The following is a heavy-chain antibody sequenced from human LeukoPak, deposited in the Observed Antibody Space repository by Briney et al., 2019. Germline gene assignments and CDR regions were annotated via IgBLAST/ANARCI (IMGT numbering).Heavy chain of an antibody. CDR1: GGSISSYY. CDR3: ARDGTTMVRGVQNYYYGMDV. V-gene: IGHV4-4*07. D-gene: IGHD3-10*01. Sequence: PSETLSLTCTVSGGSISSYYWSWIRQPAGKGLEWIGRIYTGGSTNYNPSLKSRVTMSVDTSKNQFSLKLSSVTAADTAVYYCARDGTTMVRGVQNYYYGMDVWGQGTTVTVSS. CDR2: IYTGGST. J-gene: IGHJ6*02.